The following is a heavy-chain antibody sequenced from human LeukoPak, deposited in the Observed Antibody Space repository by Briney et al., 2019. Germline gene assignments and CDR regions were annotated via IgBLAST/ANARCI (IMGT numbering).Heavy chain of an antibody. Sequence: SQTLSLTCTVSGGSISSGDYTWSWNPQPQGKGLEWIGYIYHSGSTYYNPSLKNRVTISVDRSKNQLSLKLSSVTAADTAVYYCASLLPNVVSWGQGTLVTVSS. D-gene: IGHD2-15*01. J-gene: IGHJ5*02. CDR1: GGSISSGDYT. CDR3: ASLLPNVVS. CDR2: IYHSGST. V-gene: IGHV4-30-2*01.